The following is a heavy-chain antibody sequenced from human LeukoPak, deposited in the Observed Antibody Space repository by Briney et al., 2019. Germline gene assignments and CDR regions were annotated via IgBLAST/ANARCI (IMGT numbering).Heavy chain of an antibody. J-gene: IGHJ5*02. Sequence: PSETLSLTCTVSGGSINSSDYYWGWIRQSPGGGLEWIGSIYYSGTTFYSVSLRSRVTISIESSKNQISLKLRSVKASDTAVYYRARHVGRPAVVEGFDPWGRGSLLTVSS. D-gene: IGHD4-23*01. CDR1: GGSINSSDYY. V-gene: IGHV4-39*01. CDR3: ARHVGRPAVVEGFDP. CDR2: IYYSGTT.